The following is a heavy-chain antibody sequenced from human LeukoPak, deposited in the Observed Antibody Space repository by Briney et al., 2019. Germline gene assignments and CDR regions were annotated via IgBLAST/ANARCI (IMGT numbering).Heavy chain of an antibody. V-gene: IGHV1-18*01. CDR1: GYTFTSYG. Sequence: GASVKVSCKASGYTFTSYGISWVRQAPGQGREGMGWISAYNGNTNYAQKLQGRVTMTTDTSTRTAYMEMRSLRSDDTAVYYCAGVPGSALAYCGGECYSEAFDNWGQGTMVTVSS. CDR3: AGVPGSALAYCGGECYSEAFDN. D-gene: IGHD2-21*01. J-gene: IGHJ3*02. CDR2: ISAYNGNT.